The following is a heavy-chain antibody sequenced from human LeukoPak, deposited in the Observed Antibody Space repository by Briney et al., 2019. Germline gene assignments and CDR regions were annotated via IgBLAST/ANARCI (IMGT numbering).Heavy chain of an antibody. D-gene: IGHD2-15*01. Sequence: GGSLRLSCAASGFTFSSYGMTWVRQAPGKGLEWVANIKQDGSEAYYVDSVKGRFTVSRDNAKNSLYLQLNSLGAEDTAVYYCATRYCIPACRASSYHCMDNWGKGTTVTVSS. CDR1: GFTFSSYG. J-gene: IGHJ6*03. CDR3: ATRYCIPACRASSYHCMDN. CDR2: IKQDGSEA. V-gene: IGHV3-7*01.